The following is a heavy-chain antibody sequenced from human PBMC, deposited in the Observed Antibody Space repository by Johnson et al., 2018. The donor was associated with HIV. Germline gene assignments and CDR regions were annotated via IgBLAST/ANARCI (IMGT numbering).Heavy chain of an antibody. CDR3: ARDTEYSSNWYAFDI. J-gene: IGHJ3*02. CDR1: GFSFSNYA. CDR2: ISYDGSNK. D-gene: IGHD6-13*01. V-gene: IGHV3-30-3*01. Sequence: QVQLVESGGGVVQPGRSLRLSCAASGFSFSNYAMHWVSQAPGKGLEWVAFISYDGSNKYYADSVTGRFTISKDNSKNTLYLQVKSLRAEDTAVYYCARDTEYSSNWYAFDIWGQGTMVTVSS.